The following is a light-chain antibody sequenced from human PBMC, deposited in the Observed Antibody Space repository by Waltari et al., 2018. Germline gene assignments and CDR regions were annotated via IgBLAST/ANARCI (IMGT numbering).Light chain of an antibody. CDR2: AAS. Sequence: DIQMTQSQSFVSPSVGDRVTITCRASQSISNWLAWYQQKPGKAPKFLIYAASSLESGVPSRFGGSGSGTDFTLTISSLQPEDFATYYCQQTNSFPRTFGQGTKVEIK. J-gene: IGKJ1*01. V-gene: IGKV1-12*01. CDR3: QQTNSFPRT. CDR1: QSISNW.